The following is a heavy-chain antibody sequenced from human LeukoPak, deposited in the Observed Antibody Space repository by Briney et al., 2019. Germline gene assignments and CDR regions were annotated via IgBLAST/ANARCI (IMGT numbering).Heavy chain of an antibody. D-gene: IGHD4-23*01. V-gene: IGHV4-39*07. J-gene: IGHJ3*02. CDR2: IYYSGST. CDR3: ARPTYDGNERDAFDI. CDR1: GGSISSSSYS. Sequence: MSSETLSLTCTVSGGSISSSSYSWGWIRQPPGKGLEWIGSIYYSGSTYYNPSLKSRVTISVDTSKNQFSLKLSSVTAADTAVYYCARPTYDGNERDAFDIWGQGTMVTVSS.